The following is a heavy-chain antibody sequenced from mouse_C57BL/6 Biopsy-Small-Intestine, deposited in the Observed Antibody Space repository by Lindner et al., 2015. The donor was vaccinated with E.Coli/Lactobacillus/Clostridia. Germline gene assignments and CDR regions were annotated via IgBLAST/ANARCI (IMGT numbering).Heavy chain of an antibody. J-gene: IGHJ1*01. CDR1: DTHSPTT. Sequence: SVKVSCKVLDTHSPTTISTGCDRPLDKGVEWVGRINPNSGATDLAQRFQGRVTMTRETAITTAYMELNGLTSDDTATYFCARENIVLLAASQGIAYALGVWGQGTTVTVSS. CDR3: ARENIVLLAASQGIAYALGV. D-gene: IGHD3-3*01. V-gene: IGHV1S29*02. CDR2: INPNSGAT.